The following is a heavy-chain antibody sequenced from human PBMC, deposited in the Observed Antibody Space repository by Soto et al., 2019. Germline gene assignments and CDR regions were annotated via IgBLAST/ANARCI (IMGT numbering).Heavy chain of an antibody. D-gene: IGHD1-26*01. J-gene: IGHJ2*01. CDR3: AGAVGARTGGHCDL. V-gene: IGHV3-13*01. CDR2: IGTGGDT. Sequence: EVQLVESGGGLVQPGGSLRLSCAASGFTFSRYDMHWVRQATGKGLEWVSAIGTGGDTYYPGSVKGRFTISRENAKTSLYLQRNGLRAGDAAVYYCAGAVGARTGGHCDLWGRGTLVTVSS. CDR1: GFTFSRYD.